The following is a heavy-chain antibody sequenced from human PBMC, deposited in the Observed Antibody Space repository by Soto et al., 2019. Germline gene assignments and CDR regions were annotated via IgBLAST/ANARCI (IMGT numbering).Heavy chain of an antibody. CDR2: IKSKSDGGTT. CDR1: GFTFSNAY. CDR3: AHAPGGRGYYGMDV. Sequence: EVQLVESGGGLVKPGGSLRLSCVASGFTFSNAYLNWVRQAPGKGLEWVGRIKSKSDGGTTDYAAPVKGRFTISRDDSXNTLYLQMNSLQAEDAAVYYCAHAPGGRGYYGMDVWGQGTTVTVSS. V-gene: IGHV3-15*07. J-gene: IGHJ6*02. D-gene: IGHD2-15*01.